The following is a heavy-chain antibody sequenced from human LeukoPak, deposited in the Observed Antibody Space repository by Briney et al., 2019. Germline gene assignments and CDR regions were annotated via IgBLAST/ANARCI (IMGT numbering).Heavy chain of an antibody. D-gene: IGHD6-19*01. CDR2: IYASGGT. CDR1: GGSISSYY. Sequence: SETLSLTCTVSGGSISSYYWSWIRQPARKGLEWIGRIYASGGTNYSPSLKSRVTMSVDTSKNQFSLRLSSVTAADTAVYYCARGDYSVAGSSGVYYFYGMDVWGQGTTVTVSS. CDR3: ARGDYSVAGSSGVYYFYGMDV. J-gene: IGHJ6*02. V-gene: IGHV4-4*07.